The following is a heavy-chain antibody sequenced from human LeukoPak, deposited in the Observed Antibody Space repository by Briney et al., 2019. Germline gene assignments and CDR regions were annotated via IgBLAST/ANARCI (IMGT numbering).Heavy chain of an antibody. Sequence: SETLSLTCTVSGGPISSSGYYWGWIRQSPGKGLELIGTIYSGGTTYYNPSLNSRVTISLDTSKNQFSLRLSSVTAADTAVYYCSRRRSYWGTVTTGSFDSWGLGTLAIVSS. V-gene: IGHV4-39*01. CDR3: SRRRSYWGTVTTGSFDS. D-gene: IGHD4-11*01. J-gene: IGHJ4*02. CDR1: GGPISSSGYY. CDR2: IYSGGTT.